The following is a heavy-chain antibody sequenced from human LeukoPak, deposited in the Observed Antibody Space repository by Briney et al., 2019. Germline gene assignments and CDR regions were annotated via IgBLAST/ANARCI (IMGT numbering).Heavy chain of an antibody. CDR1: GFTFSSYS. D-gene: IGHD6-19*01. Sequence: GGSLRLSCAASGFTFSSYSMSWVRQAPGKGLEWVSAISGSGSSTYYADSVKGQFTISRDNSRNTLYLQMNSLRADDTAVYYCAAHGDSSGWFWNYWGQGTLVTVSS. J-gene: IGHJ4*02. CDR2: ISGSGSST. CDR3: AAHGDSSGWFWNY. V-gene: IGHV3-23*01.